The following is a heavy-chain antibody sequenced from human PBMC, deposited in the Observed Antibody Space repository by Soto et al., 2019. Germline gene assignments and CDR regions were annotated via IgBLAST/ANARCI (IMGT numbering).Heavy chain of an antibody. CDR2: IIPILGIA. V-gene: IGHV1-69*02. CDR3: VSGSGGPNMDV. Sequence: QVQLVQSGAEVKKPGSSVKVSCKASGGTFSSYTISWVRQAPGQGLEWMGRIIPILGIANYAQKFQGSVTITADKSTSTAYMELSSLRSEDTAVYYCVSGSGGPNMDVWGKGTTVTVSS. D-gene: IGHD3-10*01. J-gene: IGHJ6*03. CDR1: GGTFSSYT.